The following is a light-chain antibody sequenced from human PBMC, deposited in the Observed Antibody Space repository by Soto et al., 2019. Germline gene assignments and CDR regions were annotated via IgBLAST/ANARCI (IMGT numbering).Light chain of an antibody. CDR2: EGS. CDR3: CSYAGSSTSV. CDR1: SSDVGSYNL. J-gene: IGLJ1*01. V-gene: IGLV2-23*01. Sequence: QSVLTQPASVSGSPGQSITISCTGTSSDVGSYNLVSWYQQHPGKAPKLMIYEGSKRPSGVPNRFSGSKSGNTASLTISGLQAEDEADYYFCSYAGSSTSVFGTGTKVTVL.